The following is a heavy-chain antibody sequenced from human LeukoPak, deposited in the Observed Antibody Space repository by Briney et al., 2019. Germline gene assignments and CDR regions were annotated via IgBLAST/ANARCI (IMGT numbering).Heavy chain of an antibody. Sequence: ASVKVSCKASGGTFSSYAISWVRQAPGQGLEWMGGIIPIFGTANYAQKFQGRVTITADESTSTAYMELSSLRSEDTAVYYCARDGAWEGAFDIWGQGTMVTVSS. D-gene: IGHD1-26*01. V-gene: IGHV1-69*13. CDR2: IIPIFGTA. CDR3: ARDGAWEGAFDI. CDR1: GGTFSSYA. J-gene: IGHJ3*02.